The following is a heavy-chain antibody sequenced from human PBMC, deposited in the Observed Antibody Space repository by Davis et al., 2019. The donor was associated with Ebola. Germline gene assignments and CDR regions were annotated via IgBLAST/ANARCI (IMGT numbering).Heavy chain of an antibody. J-gene: IGHJ6*02. CDR2: ISGSGGST. D-gene: IGHD6-19*01. V-gene: IGHV3-23*01. CDR3: ARGPVAGLYYYYGMDV. Sequence: PGGSLRLSCAASGFTFSSYAMSWVRQAPGKGLEWVSAISGSGGSTYYADSVKGRFTISRDNSKNTLYLQMNSLRAEDTAVYYCARGPVAGLYYYYGMDVWGQGTTVTVSS. CDR1: GFTFSSYA.